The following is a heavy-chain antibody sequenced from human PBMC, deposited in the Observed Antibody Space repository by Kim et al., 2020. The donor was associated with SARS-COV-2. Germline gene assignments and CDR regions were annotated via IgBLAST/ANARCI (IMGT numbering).Heavy chain of an antibody. J-gene: IGHJ4*02. D-gene: IGHD3-10*01. V-gene: IGHV3-66*01. Sequence: GRFTISRDNSKNTLYLQMNSLRAEDTAVYYCARERVEEYYYGSGSYYFDYWGQGTLVTVSS. CDR3: ARERVEEYYYGSGSYYFDY.